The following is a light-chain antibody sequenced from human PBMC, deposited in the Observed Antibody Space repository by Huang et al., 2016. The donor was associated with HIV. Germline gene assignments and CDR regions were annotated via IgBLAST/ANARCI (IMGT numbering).Light chain of an antibody. CDR2: SAS. CDR1: QSVSSN. Sequence: EIVMTQSPATLSVSPGETATLSCRASQSVSSNLAWYQQKPGQAPRLLIYSASTRATDIPDRFRGSGSGTEFTLTISSLQSEDIAVYYCHQYSDWPLFGGGTKVE. J-gene: IGKJ4*01. CDR3: HQYSDWPL. V-gene: IGKV3-15*01.